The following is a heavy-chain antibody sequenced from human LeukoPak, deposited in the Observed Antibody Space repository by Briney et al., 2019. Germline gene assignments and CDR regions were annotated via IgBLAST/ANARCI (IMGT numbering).Heavy chain of an antibody. D-gene: IGHD5-24*01. J-gene: IGHJ4*02. Sequence: GASLRLSCAASGFTFSSYAMSWVRQAPGKGLEWVSGLSGSGDDTDYADSVKGRFTISRDNSKNTVYLQMNSLRAEDTAVYYCAVQRGGDGYNTFDYWGQGTLVTVSS. V-gene: IGHV3-23*01. CDR2: LSGSGDDT. CDR3: AVQRGGDGYNTFDY. CDR1: GFTFSSYA.